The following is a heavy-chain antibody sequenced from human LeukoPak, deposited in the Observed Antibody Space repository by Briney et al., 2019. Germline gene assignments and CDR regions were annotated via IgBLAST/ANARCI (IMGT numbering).Heavy chain of an antibody. CDR3: ARSGCSSTSCYGGGTDY. CDR2: IIPIFGTA. CDR1: GGTFSSYA. Sequence: ASVKVSCKASGGTFSSYAISWVRQAPGQGLEWMGGIIPIFGTANYAQKFQGRVTITTDESTSTAYMELSSVRSEDTAVYYCARSGCSSTSCYGGGTDYWGQGTLVTVSS. V-gene: IGHV1-69*05. D-gene: IGHD2-2*01. J-gene: IGHJ4*02.